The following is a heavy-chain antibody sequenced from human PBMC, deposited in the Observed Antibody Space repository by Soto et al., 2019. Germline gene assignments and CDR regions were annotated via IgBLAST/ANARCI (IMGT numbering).Heavy chain of an antibody. Sequence: GGSLILSCAASGFMFGAHAMSWVRQAPGKGLEWVSAINWIGGSTNYADSMKGRFTISRDNAKNSLYLQMSSLRAEDTALYYWARLGGPPDLSFNYWGQGTPVTSPQ. CDR3: ARLGGPPDLSFNY. D-gene: IGHD3-16*01. CDR2: INWIGGST. V-gene: IGHV3-20*04. CDR1: GFMFGAHA. J-gene: IGHJ4*02.